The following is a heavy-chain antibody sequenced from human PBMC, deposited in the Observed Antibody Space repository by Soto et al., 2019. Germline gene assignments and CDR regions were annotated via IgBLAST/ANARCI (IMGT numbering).Heavy chain of an antibody. D-gene: IGHD6-13*01. CDR1: GGSISSGDYY. J-gene: IGHJ5*02. Sequence: SETMYLTCTVSGGSISSGDYYWSWIRQPPGKGLEWIGYIYYSGSTYYNPSLKSRVTISVDTSKNQFSLKLSSVTAADTAVYYCARERPDGSRLDPWGQGTLVTVSS. V-gene: IGHV4-30-4*01. CDR3: ARERPDGSRLDP. CDR2: IYYSGST.